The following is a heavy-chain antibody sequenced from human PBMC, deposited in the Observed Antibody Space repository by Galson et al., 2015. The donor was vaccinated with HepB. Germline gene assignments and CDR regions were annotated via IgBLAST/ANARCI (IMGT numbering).Heavy chain of an antibody. V-gene: IGHV1-69*02. CDR3: AQDVGTTVVTPEVLGSHVDAFDI. Sequence: SVKVSCKASGGTFSSYTITWVRQAPGQGLEWMGRVIPILDIANYAQKFQGRVTISADKFTSTAYMELTSLRSEDTAVYYCAQDVGTTVVTPEVLGSHVDAFDIWGQGTMVTVSS. D-gene: IGHD4-23*01. CDR1: GGTFSSYT. J-gene: IGHJ3*02. CDR2: VIPILDIA.